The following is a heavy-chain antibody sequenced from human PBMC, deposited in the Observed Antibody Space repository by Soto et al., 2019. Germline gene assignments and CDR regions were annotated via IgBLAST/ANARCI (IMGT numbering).Heavy chain of an antibody. D-gene: IGHD6-13*01. Sequence: QVQLVESGGGVVQPGRSLRLSCAASGFTFSSYGMHWVRQAPGKGLEWVAVISYDGSNKYYADSVKGRFTISRDNSKNTLYLQMNGLRAEDTAVYYCAKDRIAAARYFDYWGQGTLVTVSS. CDR1: GFTFSSYG. CDR3: AKDRIAAARYFDY. J-gene: IGHJ4*02. V-gene: IGHV3-30*18. CDR2: ISYDGSNK.